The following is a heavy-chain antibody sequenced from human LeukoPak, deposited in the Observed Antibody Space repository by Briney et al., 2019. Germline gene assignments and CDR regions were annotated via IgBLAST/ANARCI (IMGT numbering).Heavy chain of an antibody. CDR1: GGSFSGYY. J-gene: IGHJ5*02. CDR3: ARRVISEFSIDKGNWLDP. Sequence: SETLSLTCAVYGGSFSGYYWSWIRQPPGKGLEWIGEINHSGSTNYNPSLTSRISLSVDTSKNQFSLKLSSVTAADTAVYYCARRVISEFSIDKGNWLDPWGQGTLVTVSS. CDR2: INHSGST. D-gene: IGHD3-3*02. V-gene: IGHV4-34*10.